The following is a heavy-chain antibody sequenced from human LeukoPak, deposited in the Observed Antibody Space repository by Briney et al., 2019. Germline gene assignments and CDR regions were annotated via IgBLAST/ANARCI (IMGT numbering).Heavy chain of an antibody. V-gene: IGHV3-30*18. Sequence: GGSLRLSCAASGFTFNNYGMHWVRQAPGKGLEWVAVISYDGRNKHYPDSVKGRFTISRDISTDTLWLQMDSLRTEDTAVYYCAKGPLGGTAAAIAYWGQGTLVTVSS. CDR1: GFTFNNYG. D-gene: IGHD2-2*01. CDR3: AKGPLGGTAAAIAY. CDR2: ISYDGRNK. J-gene: IGHJ4*02.